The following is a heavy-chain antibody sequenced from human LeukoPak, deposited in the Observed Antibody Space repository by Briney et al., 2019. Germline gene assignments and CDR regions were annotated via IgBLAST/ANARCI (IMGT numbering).Heavy chain of an antibody. CDR3: ARGQYSSGWYYFDY. CDR1: GGSIINYF. Sequence: SETLSLTCTVSGGSIINYFWSWIRQPPGKGLEWIGYIFDSGNTNYKPSLNSRVTMSLDTSKNQFSLKLSSVTAADSAIYYCARGQYSSGWYYFDYWGQGTLVTVSS. J-gene: IGHJ4*02. CDR2: IFDSGNT. V-gene: IGHV4-59*01. D-gene: IGHD6-19*01.